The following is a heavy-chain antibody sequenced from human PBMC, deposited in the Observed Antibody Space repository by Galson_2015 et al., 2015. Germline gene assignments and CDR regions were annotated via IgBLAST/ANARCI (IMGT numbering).Heavy chain of an antibody. CDR3: ATTSTSGYSSGWSDRTPYYYYYGMDV. CDR2: IDPSDSYT. J-gene: IGHJ6*02. V-gene: IGHV5-10-1*01. D-gene: IGHD6-19*01. CDR1: GYSFTSYW. Sequence: QSGAEVKKPGESLRISCKGSGYSFTSYWISWVRQMPGKGLEWMGRIDPSDSYTNYSPSFQGHVTISADKSISTAYLQWSSLKASDTAMYYCATTSTSGYSSGWSDRTPYYYYYGMDVWGQGTTVTVSS.